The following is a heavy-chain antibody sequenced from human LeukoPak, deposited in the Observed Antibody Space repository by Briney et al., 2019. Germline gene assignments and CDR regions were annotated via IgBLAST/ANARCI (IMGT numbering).Heavy chain of an antibody. Sequence: GGSLRLSCAASGFNFGTSSMNWVRQTPGKGLEWISYISSSSTTIYYADSVKGRFTISRDNAKNPLDLQMNSLRDEDTAVYYCARGRSGWYFDLWGRGTLVTVSS. CDR1: GFNFGTSS. CDR2: ISSSSTTI. CDR3: ARGRSGWYFDL. V-gene: IGHV3-48*02. D-gene: IGHD3-10*01. J-gene: IGHJ2*01.